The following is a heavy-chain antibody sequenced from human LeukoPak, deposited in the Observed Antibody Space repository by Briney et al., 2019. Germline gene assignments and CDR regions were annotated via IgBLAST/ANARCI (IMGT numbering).Heavy chain of an antibody. CDR3: ARENRVTLVRGVIDY. V-gene: IGHV4-59*01. CDR2: IYYSGTT. J-gene: IGHJ4*02. Sequence: SETLSLTCTVSGGSISSYYWSWIRQPPGKGLEWIGYIYYSGTTNYNPSLKSRVTISVGTSKNQFSLKLSSVTAADTAVYYCARENRVTLVRGVIDYWGQGTLVTVSS. CDR1: GGSISSYY. D-gene: IGHD3-10*01.